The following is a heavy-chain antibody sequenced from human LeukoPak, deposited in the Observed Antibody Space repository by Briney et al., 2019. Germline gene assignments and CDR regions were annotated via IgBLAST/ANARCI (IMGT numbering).Heavy chain of an antibody. D-gene: IGHD1-26*01. CDR3: ARVWGATFYYFDY. V-gene: IGHV1-8*02. CDR2: MNPNSGNT. Sequence: ASVKVSCKASGYTFTTYTIHWVRQAPGQRLEWMGWMNPNSGNTGYAQKFQGRVTMTRNTSISTAYMELSSLRSEDTAVYYCARVWGATFYYFDYWGQGTLVTVSS. J-gene: IGHJ4*02. CDR1: GYTFTTYT.